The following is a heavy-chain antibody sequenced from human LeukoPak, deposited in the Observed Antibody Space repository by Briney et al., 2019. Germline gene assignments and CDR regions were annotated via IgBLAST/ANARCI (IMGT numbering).Heavy chain of an antibody. V-gene: IGHV1-69*04. J-gene: IGHJ4*02. CDR2: IIPILGIA. CDR3: ARDNDPITFGGVIVAATRLGDY. CDR1: GGTFSSYA. D-gene: IGHD3-16*02. Sequence: RASVKVSCKASGGTFSSYAISWVRQAPGQGLEWMGRIIPILGIANYAQKFQGRVTITADKSTSTAYMELSSLRSEDTAVYYCARDNDPITFGGVIVAATRLGDYWGQGTLVTVSS.